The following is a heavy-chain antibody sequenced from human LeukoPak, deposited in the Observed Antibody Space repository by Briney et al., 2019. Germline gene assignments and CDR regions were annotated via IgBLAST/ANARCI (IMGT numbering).Heavy chain of an antibody. CDR1: GFTFDDYA. CDR3: AKEANYYGMDV. J-gene: IGHJ6*02. Sequence: PGGSLRLSCAASGFTFDDYAMHWVRQAPVKGLEWVSGISWNSGSIGYADSVKGRFTISRDSAKNSLYLQMNSLGAEDTALYYCAKEANYYGMDVWGQGTTVTVSS. V-gene: IGHV3-9*01. CDR2: ISWNSGSI.